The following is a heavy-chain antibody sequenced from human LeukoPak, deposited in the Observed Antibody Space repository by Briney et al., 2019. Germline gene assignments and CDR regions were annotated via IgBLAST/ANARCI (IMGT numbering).Heavy chain of an antibody. J-gene: IGHJ4*02. CDR1: GFTFSTYW. CDR3: ARDYGEGGYYFDY. CDR2: MSSDGSST. V-gene: IGHV3-74*01. Sequence: GSLRISCAASGFTFSTYWMHWVRQAPGKGVVWLSRMSSDGSSTNYADSVKGRFTISRDNAKNTLYLRMNSLRAEDTAVYYCARDYGEGGYYFDYWGQGTLVTVSS. D-gene: IGHD4-17*01.